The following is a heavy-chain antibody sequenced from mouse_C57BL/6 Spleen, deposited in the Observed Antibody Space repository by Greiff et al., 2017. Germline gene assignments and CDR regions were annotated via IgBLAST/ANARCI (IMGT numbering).Heavy chain of an antibody. CDR1: GFTFSSYT. V-gene: IGHV5-9*01. CDR3: ARHDTTVPYWYFDV. Sequence: EVKLVESGGGLVKPGGSLKLSCAASGFTFSSYTMSWVRQTPEKRLEWVATISGGGGNTYYPDSVKGRFTISRDNAKNALYLQMSSLRSEDTAWYYCARHDTTVPYWYFDVWGTGTTVTVSS. CDR2: ISGGGGNT. J-gene: IGHJ1*03. D-gene: IGHD1-1*01.